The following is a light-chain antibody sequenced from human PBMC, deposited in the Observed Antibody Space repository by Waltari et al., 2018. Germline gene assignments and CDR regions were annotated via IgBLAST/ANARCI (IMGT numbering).Light chain of an antibody. J-gene: IGKJ1*01. V-gene: IGKV3-15*01. CDR1: QYVSSN. CDR3: QQYNAWPRT. Sequence: EIVMTQSQATLSLSPGHRATLSCRASQYVSSNLAWYQQKPGQAPRLLIYGASTRATGIPGRFRGSGSGTEFTLSISGLQSEDFALYYCQQYNAWPRTFGQGTKVEIK. CDR2: GAS.